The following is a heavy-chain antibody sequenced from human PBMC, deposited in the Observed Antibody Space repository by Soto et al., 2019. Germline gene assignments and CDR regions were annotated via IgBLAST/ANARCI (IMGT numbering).Heavy chain of an antibody. Sequence: GASVKVSCKTSGYIFTSYYIHWVRQAPGQGLEWMGIINPSGGTTTYAQKFQGRVTMTRDTSTSTVYMELSSLRSEDTAVYYCARLHCTSPGCVPLDPWGHGTLVTVSS. D-gene: IGHD2-2*01. CDR2: INPSGGTT. J-gene: IGHJ5*02. CDR1: GYIFTSYY. CDR3: ARLHCTSPGCVPLDP. V-gene: IGHV1-46*01.